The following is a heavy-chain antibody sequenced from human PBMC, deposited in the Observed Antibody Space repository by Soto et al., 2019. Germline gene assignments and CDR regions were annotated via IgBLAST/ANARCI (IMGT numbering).Heavy chain of an antibody. CDR1: GFTFSSYA. D-gene: IGHD6-6*01. CDR3: ARERTARPYYYYGMDV. Sequence: PGGSLRLSCPASGFTFSSYAMSWVRQAPGKGLEWVSAISGSGGSTYYADSVKGRFTISRDNSKNTLYLHMNSLRAEDTAVYYCARERTARPYYYYGMDVWGQGTTVTSP. CDR2: ISGSGGST. J-gene: IGHJ6*02. V-gene: IGHV3-23*01.